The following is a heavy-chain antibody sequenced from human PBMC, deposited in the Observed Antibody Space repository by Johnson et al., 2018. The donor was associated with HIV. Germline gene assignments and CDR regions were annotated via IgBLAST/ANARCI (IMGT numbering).Heavy chain of an antibody. J-gene: IGHJ3*02. V-gene: IGHV3-30-3*01. Sequence: QVQLVESGGYLVKPGGSLRLSCAASGFTFSSYAMHWVRQAPGKGLAWVAIISYDGSNKYYADSVKGRFTISRDNSKNTLYLQMNSLRGEDTALYYCARAGGAVRVNGFDMWGQGTMVTVSS. CDR1: GFTFSSYA. D-gene: IGHD6-19*01. CDR2: ISYDGSNK. CDR3: ARAGGAVRVNGFDM.